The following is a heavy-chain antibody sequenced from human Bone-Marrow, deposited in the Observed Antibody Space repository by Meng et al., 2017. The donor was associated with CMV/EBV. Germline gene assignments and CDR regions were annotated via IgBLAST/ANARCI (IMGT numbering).Heavy chain of an antibody. Sequence: ESLKISCTVSGGSISSYYWSWIRQPPGKGLEWIGYIYYSGSTNYNPSLKSRVTISVDTSKNQFSLKLSSVTAADTAVYYCARGGGSSDYWGQGTLVTVSS. CDR1: GGSISSYY. D-gene: IGHD2-15*01. CDR3: ARGGGSSDY. V-gene: IGHV4-59*01. J-gene: IGHJ4*02. CDR2: IYYSGST.